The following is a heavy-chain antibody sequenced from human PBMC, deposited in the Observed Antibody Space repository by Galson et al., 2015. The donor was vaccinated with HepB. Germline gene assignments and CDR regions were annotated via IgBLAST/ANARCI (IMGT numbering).Heavy chain of an antibody. Sequence: SLRLSCAASGFTFSSYAMHWVRQAPGKGLEWVAVISYDGSNKYYADSVKGRFTISRDNSKSTLYPQMNSLRAEDTAVYYCARDSAIIRDIPRYVPDAFDIWGQGTMVTVSS. J-gene: IGHJ3*02. V-gene: IGHV3-30-3*01. CDR1: GFTFSSYA. D-gene: IGHD5-24*01. CDR2: ISYDGSNK. CDR3: ARDSAIIRDIPRYVPDAFDI.